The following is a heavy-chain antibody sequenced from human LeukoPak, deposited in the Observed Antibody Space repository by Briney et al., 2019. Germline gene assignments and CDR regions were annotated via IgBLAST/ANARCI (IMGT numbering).Heavy chain of an antibody. D-gene: IGHD3-3*01. CDR1: GFTFSRYW. CDR2: IKFDGSDK. J-gene: IGHJ4*02. V-gene: IGHV3-7*01. CDR3: AREEGVVIPFDY. Sequence: GGSLRLSCAASGFTFSRYWLSWVRQAPGKGLEWVANIKFDGSDKYYADSVKGRFTISRDNSKNTLYLQMNSLRAEDTAVYYCAREEGVVIPFDYWGQGTLVTVSS.